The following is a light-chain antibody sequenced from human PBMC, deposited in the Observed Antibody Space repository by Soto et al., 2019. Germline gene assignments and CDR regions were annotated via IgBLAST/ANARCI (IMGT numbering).Light chain of an antibody. V-gene: IGKV3-11*01. J-gene: IGKJ5*01. CDR2: DAS. CDR1: QSVSSY. CDR3: QQRSKWPT. Sequence: EIVVTQSPATLSLSPGERATLSCRASQSVSSYLAWYQQKPGQAPRLLIYDASNRATGIPARFSGSGPGTDFTLTISSLEPEDFAVYYCQQRSKWPTFGQGTLLEVK.